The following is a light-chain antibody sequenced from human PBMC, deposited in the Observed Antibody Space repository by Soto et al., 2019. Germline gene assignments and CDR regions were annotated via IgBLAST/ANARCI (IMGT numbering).Light chain of an antibody. J-gene: IGKJ1*01. CDR3: QQTYSTPRT. Sequence: DIQMTQSPSSLSASVGDRVTITCRASQSISSYLNWYQQKPGKPPKLLIYAVSSFQSGVPSRFSGSGSGTYFSLTITSLQPEDFATYYCQQTYSTPRTFGQGTKVEIK. V-gene: IGKV1-39*01. CDR1: QSISSY. CDR2: AVS.